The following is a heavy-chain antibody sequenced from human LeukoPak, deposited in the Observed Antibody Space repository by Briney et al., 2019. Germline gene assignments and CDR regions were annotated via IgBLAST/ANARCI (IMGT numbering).Heavy chain of an antibody. Sequence: SQTLSLTCAISGDSVSSNSAAWNWIRQSPSRGLEWLGRTYYRSKWYNDYAVSVKSRVTINPDTSKNQFSLQLNSVTPEDTAVYYCARDRIAAAGTLGQEVDYWGQGTLVTVSS. D-gene: IGHD6-13*01. CDR1: GDSVSSNSAA. CDR3: ARDRIAAAGTLGQEVDY. CDR2: TYYRSKWYN. V-gene: IGHV6-1*01. J-gene: IGHJ4*02.